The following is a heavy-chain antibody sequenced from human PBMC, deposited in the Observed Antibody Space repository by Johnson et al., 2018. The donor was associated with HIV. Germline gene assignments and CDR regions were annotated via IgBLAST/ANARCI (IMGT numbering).Heavy chain of an antibody. D-gene: IGHD4-23*01. CDR1: GFTFSSYA. J-gene: IGHJ3*02. CDR2: IPYDGYNK. V-gene: IGHV3-30-3*02. Sequence: QMLLVESGGSLVKPGGSLRLSCAASGFTFSSYAMHWVRQAPGKGLEWVAVIPYDGYNKYYADSVRGRFTISRDNSKNTLYLQMSSLRAEDTAVYYCAKLPGGNSGFVDAFDIWGQGTMVTVSS. CDR3: AKLPGGNSGFVDAFDI.